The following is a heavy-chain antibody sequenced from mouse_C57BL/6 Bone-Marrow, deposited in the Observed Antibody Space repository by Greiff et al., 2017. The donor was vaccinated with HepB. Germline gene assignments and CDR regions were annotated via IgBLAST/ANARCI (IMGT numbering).Heavy chain of an antibody. CDR3: ARKRAGYYYGISYEAWFAY. CDR2: IYPRSGNT. V-gene: IGHV1-81*01. CDR1: GYTFTSYG. Sequence: QVQLQQSGAELARPGASVKLSCKASGYTFTSYGISWVKQRTGQGLEWIGEIYPRSGNTYYNEKFKGKATLTADKSSSTAYMELRSLTSEDSAVYFCARKRAGYYYGISYEAWFAYWGQGTLVTVSA. J-gene: IGHJ3*01. D-gene: IGHD1-1*01.